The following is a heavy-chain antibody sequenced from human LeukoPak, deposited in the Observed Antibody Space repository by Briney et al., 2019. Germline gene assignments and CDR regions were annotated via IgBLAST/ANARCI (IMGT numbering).Heavy chain of an antibody. CDR1: GGSISSSTYY. J-gene: IGHJ6*02. Sequence: PSETLSLTCTVSGGSISSSTYYWGWIRQPPGKGLEWIGGIYYSGSTYYNPSLKSRVTISVDTSRNQFSLNLSSVTAPDTAVYYCARGAGKYYFHGMDVWGQGTTVTVSS. CDR3: ARGAGKYYFHGMDV. CDR2: IYYSGST. V-gene: IGHV4-39*01.